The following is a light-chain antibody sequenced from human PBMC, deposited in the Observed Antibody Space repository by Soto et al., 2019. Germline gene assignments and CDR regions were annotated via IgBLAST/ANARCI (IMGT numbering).Light chain of an antibody. CDR1: SSDVGGYDY. V-gene: IGLV2-11*01. CDR3: CSYVDNYTFV. CDR2: DVT. Sequence: QSVLTQPPSASGSPGQSVTISCTGTSSDVGGYDYVSWYQQHPGKAPKLMIYDVTKRPSGVPDRFSGSKSGNTASLTISGLQAEDEADYSCCSYVDNYTFVFGTGTKVTVL. J-gene: IGLJ1*01.